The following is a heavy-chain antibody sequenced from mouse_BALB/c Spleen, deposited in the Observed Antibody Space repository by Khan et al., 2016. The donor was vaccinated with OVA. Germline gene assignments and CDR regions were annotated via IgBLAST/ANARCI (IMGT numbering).Heavy chain of an antibody. D-gene: IGHD2-10*01. Sequence: QIQLVQSGPEVKKPGETVKISCKASGHTFTKFGMNWVKQAPGKGLKWMGWINTYTGEPTFADDFNGRFAFTLDTSASTAYLQLNNLKNEDTATYFCARPPYFSYVLDNLGQGTSGNVSS. CDR3: ARPPYFSYVLDN. CDR2: INTYTGEP. V-gene: IGHV9-3-1*01. CDR1: GHTFTKFG. J-gene: IGHJ4*01.